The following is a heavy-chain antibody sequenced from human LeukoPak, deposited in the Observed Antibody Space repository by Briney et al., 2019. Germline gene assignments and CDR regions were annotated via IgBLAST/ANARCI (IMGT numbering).Heavy chain of an antibody. CDR3: AGGIVATICDY. CDR1: GGSISSYY. CDR2: IYYSGST. Sequence: SETLSLTCTVSGGSISSYYWSWIRQPPGKGLEWIGYIYYSGSTNYNPSLKSRVTISVDTSRNQFSLKLSSVTAADTAVYYCAGGIVATICDYWGQGTLVTVSS. V-gene: IGHV4-59*01. J-gene: IGHJ4*02. D-gene: IGHD5-12*01.